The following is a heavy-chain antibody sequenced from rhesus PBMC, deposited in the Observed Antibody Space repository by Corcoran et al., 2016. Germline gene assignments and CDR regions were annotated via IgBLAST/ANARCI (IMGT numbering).Heavy chain of an antibody. CDR3: AKVSGCTGSGCLWACDY. Sequence: EVQLVESGGGLAKPGGSLRLSCAASGFTFSSYWMNWVRQTPGKGLVWISAINSVGGSTYYADSVKGRLTIYRDNSKNTLSLQMNSLRAEDTAVYYCAKVSGCTGSGCLWACDYWGQGVLVTVSS. V-gene: IGHV3S42*01. J-gene: IGHJ4*01. D-gene: IGHD2-21*01. CDR1: GFTFSSYW. CDR2: INSVGGST.